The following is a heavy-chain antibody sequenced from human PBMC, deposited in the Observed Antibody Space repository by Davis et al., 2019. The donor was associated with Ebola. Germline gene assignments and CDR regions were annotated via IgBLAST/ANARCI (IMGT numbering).Heavy chain of an antibody. V-gene: IGHV3-15*01. CDR1: GFTFSGSA. Sequence: GESLKISCAASGFTFSGSAMHWVRQASGKGLEWVGRIKSKTDGGTTDYAAPVKGRFTISRDDSKNTLYLQMNSLKTEDTAVYYCTTPVPADDYWGQGTLVTVSS. CDR2: IKSKTDGGTT. D-gene: IGHD2-2*01. J-gene: IGHJ4*02. CDR3: TTPVPADDY.